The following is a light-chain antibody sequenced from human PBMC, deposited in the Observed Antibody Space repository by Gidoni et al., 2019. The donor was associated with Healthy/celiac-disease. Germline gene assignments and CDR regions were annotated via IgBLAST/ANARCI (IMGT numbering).Light chain of an antibody. CDR3: SSYAGGDVV. J-gene: IGLJ2*01. V-gene: IGLV2-8*01. CDR2: EVS. Sequence: QSALTQPPSSSGAPGQSVPISCTGTSSDVGGYNYVSWYQQHPGKAPKLMIYEVSKRPSGVPDRFSGSKSGNTASLTVSGLQAEDEADYYCSSYAGGDVVFGGGTKLTVL. CDR1: SSDVGGYNY.